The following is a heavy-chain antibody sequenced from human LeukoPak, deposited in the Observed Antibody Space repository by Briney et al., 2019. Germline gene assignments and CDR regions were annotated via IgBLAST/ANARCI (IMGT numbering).Heavy chain of an antibody. V-gene: IGHV1-18*01. D-gene: IGHD1-26*01. CDR3: ARDDLPRHSGSWGTVFDY. CDR1: GYTFTSYG. CDR2: ISAYNGNT. Sequence: ASVKVSCKASGYTFTSYGISWVRQAPGQGLEWMGWISAYNGNTNYAQKLQGRVTMTTDTSTSTAYMELRSLRSDDTAVYYCARDDLPRHSGSWGTVFDYWGQGTLVTVSS. J-gene: IGHJ4*02.